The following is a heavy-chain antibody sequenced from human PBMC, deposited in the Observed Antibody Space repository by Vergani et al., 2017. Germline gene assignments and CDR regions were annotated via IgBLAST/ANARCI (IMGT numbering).Heavy chain of an antibody. V-gene: IGHV1-18*04. Sequence: QVQLVQSGAEVKKPGASVKVSFKASGYTFTSYGISWVRQAPGQGLEWMGWISAYNGNTNYAQKLQGRVTMTTDTSTSTAYMELRSLRSDDTAVYYWARDPDIVVVPAAPYYYYYYGMDVWGQGTTVTVSS. CDR1: GYTFTSYG. D-gene: IGHD2-2*01. J-gene: IGHJ6*02. CDR3: ARDPDIVVVPAAPYYYYYYGMDV. CDR2: ISAYNGNT.